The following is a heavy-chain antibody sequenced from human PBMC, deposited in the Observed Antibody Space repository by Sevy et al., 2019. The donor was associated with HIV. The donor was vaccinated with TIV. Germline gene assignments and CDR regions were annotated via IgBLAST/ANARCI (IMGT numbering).Heavy chain of an antibody. CDR3: AREHDTYYYGSGSSDAFDI. V-gene: IGHV3-21*01. CDR1: GFTFSSYS. CDR2: ISSGSSYI. Sequence: GGSLRLSCAASGFTFSSYSMNWVRQAPGKGLEWVSSISSGSSYIYYADSVKGRFTISRDNAKNSLYLQMNSLRAEDTAVYYCAREHDTYYYGSGSSDAFDIWGQGTMVTVSS. D-gene: IGHD3-10*01. J-gene: IGHJ3*02.